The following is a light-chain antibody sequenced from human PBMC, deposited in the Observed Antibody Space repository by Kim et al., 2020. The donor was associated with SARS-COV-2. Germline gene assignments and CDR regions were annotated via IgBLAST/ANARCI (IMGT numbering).Light chain of an antibody. CDR1: SSDVGRYNY. CDR3: SSFTSSSTLV. J-gene: IGLJ3*02. CDR2: DVS. Sequence: GQSITISCTGTSSDVGRYNYVSWYQQHPGKAPKLIIYDVSNRPSGVSNRFSGSKSGNTASLTISGLQAEDETDYYCSSFTSSSTLVFGGGTKVTVL. V-gene: IGLV2-14*03.